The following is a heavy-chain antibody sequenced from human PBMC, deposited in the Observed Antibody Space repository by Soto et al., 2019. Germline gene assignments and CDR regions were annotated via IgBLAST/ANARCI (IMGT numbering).Heavy chain of an antibody. D-gene: IGHD2-8*01. CDR2: TYYRSNWYT. Sequence: QIHLQQSGPGLVKPSQTLSLTCAISGDSVSTNSATWDWIRQSPSRGLEWMGRTYYRSNWYTDYAVSVKXXXTXSPYTSNNQLSLQLNSVTPDDTAVYYCARLIGNSWLDSWGQGTLVTVSS. CDR3: ARLIGNSWLDS. V-gene: IGHV6-1*01. J-gene: IGHJ5*01. CDR1: GDSVSTNSAT.